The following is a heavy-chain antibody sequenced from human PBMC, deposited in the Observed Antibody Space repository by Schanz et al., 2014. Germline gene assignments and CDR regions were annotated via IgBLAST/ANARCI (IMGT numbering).Heavy chain of an antibody. CDR1: GFNFYTSA. J-gene: IGHJ5*01. Sequence: EVRLVESGGGLVQPGGSLRLSCVASGFNFYTSAMTWVRQAPGKGLEWVSVISARGEVSKYSDSVKGRFIVSRDNSRATRFLQMDSLRAADTAFYYCAKWEDIVPEPEAMRGWFDSWGQGILVTVSS. CDR2: ISARGEVS. D-gene: IGHD2-8*01. CDR3: AKWEDIVPEPEAMRGWFDS. V-gene: IGHV3-23*04.